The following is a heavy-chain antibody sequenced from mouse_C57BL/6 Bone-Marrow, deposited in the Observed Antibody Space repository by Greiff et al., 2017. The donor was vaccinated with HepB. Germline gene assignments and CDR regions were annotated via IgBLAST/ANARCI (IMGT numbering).Heavy chain of an antibody. J-gene: IGHJ1*03. CDR3: ARNLYGSSYWYFDD. CDR2: INPSNGGT. Sequence: QVQLQQPGTELVKPGASVKLSCKASGYTFTSYWMHWVKQRPGQGLEWIGNINPSNGGTNYNEKFKSKATLTVDKSSSTAYMQLSSLTSEDSAVYYGARNLYGSSYWYFDDWGTGTTVTVSS. V-gene: IGHV1-53*01. D-gene: IGHD1-1*01. CDR1: GYTFTSYW.